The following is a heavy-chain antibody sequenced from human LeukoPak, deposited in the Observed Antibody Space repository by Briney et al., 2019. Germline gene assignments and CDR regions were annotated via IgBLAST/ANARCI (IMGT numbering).Heavy chain of an antibody. CDR2: ISGSGGST. V-gene: IGHV3-23*01. D-gene: IGHD2-21*01. Sequence: GGSLKLSCAASGFTFSSYAMSWVRQAPGKGLEWVSAISGSGGSTYYADSVKGRFTVSRDNSKNTLYLQMNSLRAEDTAVYYCARGNSAYYFDYWGQGTLVTVSS. CDR1: GFTFSSYA. J-gene: IGHJ4*02. CDR3: ARGNSAYYFDY.